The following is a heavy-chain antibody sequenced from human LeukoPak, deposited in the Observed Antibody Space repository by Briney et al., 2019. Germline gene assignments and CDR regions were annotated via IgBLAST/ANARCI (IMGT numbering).Heavy chain of an antibody. CDR1: GYTFTGYY. Sequence: GASVKVSCKASGYTFTGYYMHWVRQAPGQGLEWMGWINPNSGGTNYAQKFQGRFTMTRDTSISTAYMELSRLRFDDTAVYYCARALRTLYYFDYWGQGTLVTVSS. CDR3: ARALRTLYYFDY. CDR2: INPNSGGT. D-gene: IGHD2-15*01. J-gene: IGHJ4*02. V-gene: IGHV1-2*02.